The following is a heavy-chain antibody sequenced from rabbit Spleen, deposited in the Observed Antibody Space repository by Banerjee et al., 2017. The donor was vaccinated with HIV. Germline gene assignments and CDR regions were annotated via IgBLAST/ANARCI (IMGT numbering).Heavy chain of an antibody. Sequence: QSLEESGGDLVKPGASLTLTCTASGFSFSSAYDMCWVRQAPGKGLELIACINTGSGKSYYASWAKGRFTISKSSSTTVTLQMTSLTAADAATYCCARGYGGYGHDDDYILWGQVPLVTVS. D-gene: IGHD6-1*01. V-gene: IGHV1S40*01. CDR1: GFSFSSAYD. J-gene: IGHJ4*01. CDR3: ARGYGGYGHDDDYIL. CDR2: INTGSGKS.